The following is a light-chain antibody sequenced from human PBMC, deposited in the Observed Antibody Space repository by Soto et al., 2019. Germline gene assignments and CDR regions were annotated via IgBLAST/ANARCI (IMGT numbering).Light chain of an antibody. CDR3: QQYSNWPYT. CDR2: GAS. Sequence: MVMTQSPATLSVSPGERATLSCRASQSVSTKLAWYQQKPGQAPRLLIYGASTMATGFPARFSGSGSGTDFTLTISSLQSEDFAVYYCQQYSNWPYTFGPGTRVHIK. J-gene: IGKJ3*01. V-gene: IGKV3D-15*01. CDR1: QSVSTK.